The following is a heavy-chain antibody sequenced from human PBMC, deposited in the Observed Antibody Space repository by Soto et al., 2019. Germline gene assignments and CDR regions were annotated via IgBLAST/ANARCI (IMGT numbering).Heavy chain of an antibody. CDR2: VNPNTGLT. CDR1: GYTFTAVD. Sequence: GASVKVSCTASGYTFTAVDMDWVRQAPGQGLEWMGWVNPNTGLTKLAQKFQGRVTMTRDTSISTPYRELTRLTSHDTAVYYCARGANPRHSCSSTSCYTRGWFDPWGQGTLVTVSS. V-gene: IGHV1-2*02. D-gene: IGHD2-2*02. CDR3: ARGANPRHSCSSTSCYTRGWFDP. J-gene: IGHJ5*02.